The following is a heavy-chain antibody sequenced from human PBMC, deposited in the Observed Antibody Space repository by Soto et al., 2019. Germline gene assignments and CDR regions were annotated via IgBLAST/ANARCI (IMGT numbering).Heavy chain of an antibody. J-gene: IGHJ4*02. D-gene: IGHD3-22*01. CDR1: GFTFSSYA. CDR2: ISGSGGST. CDR3: ANALATYYYDSSGYGGDNY. V-gene: IGHV3-23*01. Sequence: PGGSLRLSCAASGFTFSSYAMSWVRQAPGKGLEWVSAISGSGGSTYYADSVKGRFTISRDNSKNTLYLQMNSLRAEDTAVYYWANALATYYYDSSGYGGDNYWGQGTLVTAAS.